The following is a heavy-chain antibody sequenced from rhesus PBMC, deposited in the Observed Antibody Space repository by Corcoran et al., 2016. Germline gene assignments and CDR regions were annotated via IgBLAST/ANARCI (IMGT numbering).Heavy chain of an antibody. J-gene: IGHJ4*01. CDR3: ARESDRGGRLTAPLDY. V-gene: IGHV4-99*02. Sequence: QVQLQESGPGLVKPSETLSLTCAVSGYSISSGYYWGWIRQPPGTGLAYIGYISGSSGGTYYNPTRKSRVTISKDTSKNQFALKLSSVTAADTAVYYCARESDRGGRLTAPLDYWGQGVLVTVSS. CDR2: ISGSSGGT. CDR1: GYSISSGYY. D-gene: IGHD2-15*01.